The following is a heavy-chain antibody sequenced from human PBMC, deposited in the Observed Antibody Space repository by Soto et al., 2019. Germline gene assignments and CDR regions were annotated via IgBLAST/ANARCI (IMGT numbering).Heavy chain of an antibody. V-gene: IGHV4-59*08. CDR2: IYYSGST. J-gene: IGHJ6*02. D-gene: IGHD3-10*01. Sequence: QVQLQESGPGLVKPSETLSLTCTVSGGSISSYYWSWIRQPPGKGLEWIGYIYYSGSTNYNPSLKSRVTISVDTSKNQFSLKLSSVTAADPAVYYCARRVLGYYGMDVWGQGTTVTVSS. CDR3: ARRVLGYYGMDV. CDR1: GGSISSYY.